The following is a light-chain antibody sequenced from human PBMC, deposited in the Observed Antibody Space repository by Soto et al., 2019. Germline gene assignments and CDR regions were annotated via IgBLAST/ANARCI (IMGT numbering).Light chain of an antibody. J-gene: IGLJ1*01. CDR3: SSYTSSSTYV. CDR2: DVS. V-gene: IGLV2-14*01. CDR1: SGDIGDYNY. Sequence: QSALTQPASVSGSPGQSITISCVGTSGDIGDYNYVSWYQQHPGKVPKVIIYDVSNRPSGVSNRFSGSKSGNTASLTISGLQAEDEADYYCSSYTSSSTYVFGTGTKVTVL.